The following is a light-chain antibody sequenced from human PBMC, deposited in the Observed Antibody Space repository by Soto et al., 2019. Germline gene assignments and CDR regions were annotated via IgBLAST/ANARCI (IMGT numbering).Light chain of an antibody. J-gene: IGKJ4*01. CDR2: DIS. CDR3: QQYNDWPLT. CDR1: QSLTNPY. V-gene: IGKV3D-15*01. Sequence: IVLTQSPATLSLSPWERATLSCRARQSLTNPYIAWYQQKPGQAPRLLIYDISARATGIPTRFSGSGSGTEFTLTISSLQSEDFAVYYCQQYNDWPLTFGGGTKVDIK.